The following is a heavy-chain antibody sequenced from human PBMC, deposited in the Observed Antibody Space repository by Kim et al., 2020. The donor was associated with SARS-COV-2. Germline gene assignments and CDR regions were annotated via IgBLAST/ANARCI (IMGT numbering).Heavy chain of an antibody. CDR2: ITGSGPST. D-gene: IGHD3-10*01. CDR1: GFTFSNYA. V-gene: IGHV3-23*01. CDR3: ARGKDSGSYYLDY. Sequence: GGSLRLSCAASGFTFSNYAMTWVRQAPGKGLEWVSAITGSGPSTYYADSVKGRFTISRDNSRNTLYLQMSSLRAEDTAVYYCARGKDSGSYYLDYWGQGTLVTVSS. J-gene: IGHJ4*02.